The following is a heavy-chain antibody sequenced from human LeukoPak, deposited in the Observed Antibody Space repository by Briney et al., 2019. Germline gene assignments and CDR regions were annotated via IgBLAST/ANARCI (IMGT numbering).Heavy chain of an antibody. V-gene: IGHV4-34*01. CDR1: GGSFSGYY. J-gene: IGHJ5*02. CDR3: VRRDYNWFDP. D-gene: IGHD3-3*01. Sequence: SETLSLTCAVYGGSFSGYYWSWIRQPPGKGLEWIGEINHSGSTNYNPSLKSRVTISVDTSKNQFSLKLSSVTAADTAVYYCVRRDYNWFDPWGQRTLVTVSS. CDR2: INHSGST.